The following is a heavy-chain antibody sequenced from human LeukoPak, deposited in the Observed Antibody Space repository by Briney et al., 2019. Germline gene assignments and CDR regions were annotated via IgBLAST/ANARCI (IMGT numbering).Heavy chain of an antibody. CDR2: INHSGST. Sequence: SETLSLTCTVSGGSISSYYWSWIRQPPGKGLEWIGEINHSGSTNYNPSLKSRVTISVDTSKNQFSLKLSSVTAADTAVYYCARGRMIVVRGWFDPWGQGTLVTVSS. CDR1: GGSISSYY. CDR3: ARGRMIVVRGWFDP. V-gene: IGHV4-34*01. D-gene: IGHD3-22*01. J-gene: IGHJ5*02.